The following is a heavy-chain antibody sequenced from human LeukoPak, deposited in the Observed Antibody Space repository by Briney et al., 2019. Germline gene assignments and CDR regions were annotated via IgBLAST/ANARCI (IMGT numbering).Heavy chain of an antibody. CDR2: ISAYNGNT. V-gene: IGHV1-18*01. Sequence: ASVKVSCMASGYTFTSYGISWVRQAPGQGLEWMGWISAYNGNTNYAQKLQGRVTMTTDTSTSTAYMELRSLRSDDTAVYYCAKWWLRQDAFDIWGQGTMVTVSS. D-gene: IGHD5-12*01. CDR1: GYTFTSYG. J-gene: IGHJ3*02. CDR3: AKWWLRQDAFDI.